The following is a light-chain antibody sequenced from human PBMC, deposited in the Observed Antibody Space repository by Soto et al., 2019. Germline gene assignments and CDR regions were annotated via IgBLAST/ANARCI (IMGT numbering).Light chain of an antibody. CDR1: QSVSSN. CDR2: GAS. Sequence: EIVMTQSPATLSVSPGERATLSCRASQSVSSNLAWYQQKPGQAPRLLIYGASTRATGIPARFSGSGSGTEFTLTISSLQSEDFAVYYCQQYNNWPFTFGPGTKV. V-gene: IGKV3-15*01. CDR3: QQYNNWPFT. J-gene: IGKJ3*01.